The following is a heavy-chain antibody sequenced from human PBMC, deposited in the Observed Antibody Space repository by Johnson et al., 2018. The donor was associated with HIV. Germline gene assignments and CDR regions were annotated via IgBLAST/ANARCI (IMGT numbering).Heavy chain of an antibody. D-gene: IGHD1-26*01. CDR2: ISSSDGTK. CDR1: GFTFSDYY. CDR3: ARFLSWGDAFDI. J-gene: IGHJ3*02. Sequence: QVQLVESGGGLVQPGGSLRLSYAASGFTFSDYYMSWIRQAPGKGLEWVSYISSSDGTKNYADSVKGLFTISRDNAKNSLYLQMNSLRAEDTAVYYCARFLSWGDAFDIWGQGTMVTVSS. V-gene: IGHV3-11*04.